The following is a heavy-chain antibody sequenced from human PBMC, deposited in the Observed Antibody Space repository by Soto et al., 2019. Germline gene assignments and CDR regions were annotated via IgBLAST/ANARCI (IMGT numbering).Heavy chain of an antibody. V-gene: IGHV1-2*04. J-gene: IGHJ3*02. D-gene: IGHD1-26*01. CDR3: ARPPNPWEPYAFHI. CDR1: GYTFTAYY. CDR2: VNPHSGAT. Sequence: ASVKVSCKASGYTFTAYYIHWLRQAPGQGLEWMGWVNPHSGATVFAQKFLGSVTLTTDTSINTAYMELTSLTSDDTALYCCARPPNPWEPYAFHIWGHGTLVTVSS.